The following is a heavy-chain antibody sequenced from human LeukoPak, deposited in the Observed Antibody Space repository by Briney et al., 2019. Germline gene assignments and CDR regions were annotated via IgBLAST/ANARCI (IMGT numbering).Heavy chain of an antibody. CDR3: AKDKSSSTSIDW. CDR1: GFTFSSNG. CDR2: LRNDGSER. J-gene: IGHJ4*02. V-gene: IGHV3-30*02. Sequence: GGSLRLSCTASGFTFSSNGMHWVRQAPGKGLEWVAYLRNDGSERDHADSVKGRFTISRDNSKNTLYLQMNSLRPEDTAVYYCAKDKSSSTSIDWWGPGTLVTVSS. D-gene: IGHD6-13*01.